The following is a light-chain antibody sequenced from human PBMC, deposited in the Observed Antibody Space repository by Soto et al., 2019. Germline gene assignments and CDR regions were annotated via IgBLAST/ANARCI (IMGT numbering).Light chain of an antibody. V-gene: IGLV4-60*02. Sequence: QSALTHSSSASASLGSSVKLTCTLSSGHSSYIIAWHQQQPGKAPRYLMKLEGSGSYNKGSGVPDRFSGSSSGADRYLTISNLQFEDETDYYCETWDSNTRVFGGGTKLTVL. CDR1: SGHSSYI. J-gene: IGLJ2*01. CDR3: ETWDSNTRV. CDR2: LEGSGSY.